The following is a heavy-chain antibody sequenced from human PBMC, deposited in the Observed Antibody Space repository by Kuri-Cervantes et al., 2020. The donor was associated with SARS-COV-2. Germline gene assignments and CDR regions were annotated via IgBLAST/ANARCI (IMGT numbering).Heavy chain of an antibody. Sequence: ASVQVSCKASGYTFTGYYMHWVRQAPGRGLEWMGWINPNSGGTNYAQKFQGRVTMTRDTSISTAYMELSRLRSDDTAVYYCASGEGDWLSQSFDYWGQGTLVTVSS. J-gene: IGHJ4*02. CDR2: INPNSGGT. CDR3: ASGEGDWLSQSFDY. V-gene: IGHV1-2*02. D-gene: IGHD3-16*01. CDR1: GYTFTGYY.